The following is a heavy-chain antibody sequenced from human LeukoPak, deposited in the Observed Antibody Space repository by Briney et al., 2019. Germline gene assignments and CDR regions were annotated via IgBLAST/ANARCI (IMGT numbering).Heavy chain of an antibody. J-gene: IGHJ2*01. CDR3: ARDYYDSRATANWYFDL. Sequence: ASVKVSCKAFGYTFTGYYMHWVRQAPGQGLEWMGWINPNSGGTNYAQKFQGRVTMTRDTSISTAYMELSRLRSDDAAVYYCARDYYDSRATANWYFDLWGRGTLVTVSS. CDR1: GYTFTGYY. CDR2: INPNSGGT. D-gene: IGHD3-22*01. V-gene: IGHV1-2*02.